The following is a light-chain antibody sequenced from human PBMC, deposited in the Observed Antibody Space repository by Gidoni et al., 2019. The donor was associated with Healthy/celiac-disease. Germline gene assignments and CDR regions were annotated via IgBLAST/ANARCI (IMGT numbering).Light chain of an antibody. J-gene: IGKJ3*01. CDR2: AAS. CDR3: QQSYSTFPFT. V-gene: IGKV1-39*01. Sequence: DIQMTKSPSSLSASVGDRVTITCRASQSISSYLNWYQQKPGKAPKLLIYAASSLQSGVPSRFSGSGSGTDFTLTISSLQPEDFATYYCQQSYSTFPFTFGPGTKVDIK. CDR1: QSISSY.